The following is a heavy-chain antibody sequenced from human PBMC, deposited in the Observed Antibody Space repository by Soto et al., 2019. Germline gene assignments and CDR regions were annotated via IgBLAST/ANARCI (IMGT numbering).Heavy chain of an antibody. CDR2: ISTYNENS. V-gene: IGHV1-18*04. J-gene: IGHJ4*02. CDR1: GYTFTNYG. Sequence: ASVKVSCKASGYTFTNYGFVWVRQAPGQGLEYMGWISTYNENSNYAQKFQGRVTLTTDTSTTTAYMELRSLRSDDTAMYFCARVPRAVINCLDIWGPGTLVTVSS. D-gene: IGHD3-10*01. CDR3: ARVPRAVINCLDI.